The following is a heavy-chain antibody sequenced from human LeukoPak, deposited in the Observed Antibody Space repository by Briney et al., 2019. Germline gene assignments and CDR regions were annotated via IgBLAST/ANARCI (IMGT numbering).Heavy chain of an antibody. V-gene: IGHV3-23*01. J-gene: IGHJ6*02. CDR2: ISGSGGST. Sequence: GGSLRLSCAASGFTFSNYAMNWVRQAPGKGLEWVSAISGSGGSTYYADSVKGRFTISRDNSKNTLYLQMNSLRAEDTAVYYCAKGSGHYYYYYGMDVWGQGTTVTVSS. CDR3: AKGSGHYYYYYGMDV. D-gene: IGHD6-19*01. CDR1: GFTFSNYA.